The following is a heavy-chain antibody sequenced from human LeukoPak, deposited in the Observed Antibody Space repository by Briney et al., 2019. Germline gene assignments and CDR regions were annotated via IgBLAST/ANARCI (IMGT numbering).Heavy chain of an antibody. V-gene: IGHV1-18*01. J-gene: IGHJ3*02. CDR2: ISAYNGNT. CDR3: ARDPPIAVAGTGAFDI. D-gene: IGHD6-19*01. CDR1: GYTFTSYG. Sequence: GASVKVSCKAPGYTFTSYGISWVRQAPGQGLEWMRWISAYNGNTNYAQKLQGRVTMTTDTSTSTAYMELRSLRSDDTAVYYCARDPPIAVAGTGAFDIWGQGTMVTVSS.